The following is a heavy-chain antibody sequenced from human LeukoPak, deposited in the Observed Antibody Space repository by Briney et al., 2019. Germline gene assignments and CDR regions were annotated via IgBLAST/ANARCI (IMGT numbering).Heavy chain of an antibody. J-gene: IGHJ6*03. V-gene: IGHV4-34*01. Sequence: SETLSLTCAVYGGSFSGYYWSWIRQPPGKGLEWIGEINHSGSTNYNPSLKSRVTISVDTSKNQFSLKLSSVTAADTAVYYCARVIYSSGWSTNNYYYYYMDVWGKGTTVTVSS. CDR2: INHSGST. CDR1: GGSFSGYY. CDR3: ARVIYSSGWSTNNYYYYYMDV. D-gene: IGHD6-19*01.